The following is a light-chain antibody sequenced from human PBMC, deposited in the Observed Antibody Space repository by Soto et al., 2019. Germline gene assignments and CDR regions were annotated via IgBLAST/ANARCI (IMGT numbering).Light chain of an antibody. CDR3: AAWDDSLSGHYV. CDR1: SSNIGSNY. J-gene: IGLJ1*01. V-gene: IGLV1-47*01. Sequence: QSVLTQPPSASGTPGQRVTISCSGSSSNIGSNYVYWYQQLPGTAPKLLIYRNNQRPSGVPDRFSGSKSGTSASLAISGLRSEDEADYYCAAWDDSLSGHYVFGTGTKGPS. CDR2: RNN.